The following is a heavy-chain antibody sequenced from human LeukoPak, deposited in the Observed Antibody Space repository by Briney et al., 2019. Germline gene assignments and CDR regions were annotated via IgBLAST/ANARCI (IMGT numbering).Heavy chain of an antibody. V-gene: IGHV3-7*03. J-gene: IGHJ4*02. D-gene: IGHD1-26*01. CDR3: TSISLGANEDY. CDR1: GFTFRNNW. CDR2: IRPDAGDT. Sequence: PGGSLRLSCAASGFTFRNNWMNWIRQTPGKGLEWVANIRPDAGDTGYVDSVKGRFTISRDNAKNLLYLQMNSLRVDDTAVYYCTSISLGANEDYWGQGTRVTVSS.